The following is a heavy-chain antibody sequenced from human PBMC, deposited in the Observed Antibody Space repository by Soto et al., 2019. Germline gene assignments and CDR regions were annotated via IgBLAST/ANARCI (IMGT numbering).Heavy chain of an antibody. Sequence: PSETLSLTCTVSGRPVSSGCYYWTWIRQFPGKGLEWIGYIYHIGSPSYNPSLKSRLSMSLDASKNQFSLNLTSVTAADTAIYYCVRDRALDSSGHWFDSWGQGTLVTVSS. CDR2: IYHIGSP. CDR3: VRDRALDSSGHWFDS. J-gene: IGHJ5*01. V-gene: IGHV4-31*03. D-gene: IGHD6-19*01. CDR1: GRPVSSGCYY.